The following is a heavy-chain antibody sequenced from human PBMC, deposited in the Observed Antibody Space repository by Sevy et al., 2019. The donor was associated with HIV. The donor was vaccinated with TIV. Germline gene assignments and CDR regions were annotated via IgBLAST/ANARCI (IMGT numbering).Heavy chain of an antibody. CDR2: INHSGST. CDR1: GGSFSGYY. J-gene: IGHJ5*02. D-gene: IGHD4-17*01. V-gene: IGHV4-34*01. Sequence: SETLSLTCAVYGGSFSGYYWSWIRQPPGKGLEWIGEINHSGSTNYNPSLKGRVTISVDTSKNQFSLKLSSVTAADTAVYYCARVPMTTVTTGGGWFDPWGQGTLVTVSS. CDR3: ARVPMTTVTTGGGWFDP.